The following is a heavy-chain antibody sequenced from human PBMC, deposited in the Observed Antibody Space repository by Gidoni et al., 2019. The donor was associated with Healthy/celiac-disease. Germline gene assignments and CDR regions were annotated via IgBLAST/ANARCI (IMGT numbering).Heavy chain of an antibody. D-gene: IGHD3-10*01. CDR1: GFTFSSYG. Sequence: QVQLVESGGGVVQPGRSLRLSCAASGFTFSSYGMHWVRQAPGKGLEWVAVIWYDGSNKYYADSVKGRFTISRDNSKNTLYLQMNSLRAEDTAVYYCARANPRGAPLNYWGQGTLVTVSS. V-gene: IGHV3-33*01. J-gene: IGHJ4*02. CDR2: IWYDGSNK. CDR3: ARANPRGAPLNY.